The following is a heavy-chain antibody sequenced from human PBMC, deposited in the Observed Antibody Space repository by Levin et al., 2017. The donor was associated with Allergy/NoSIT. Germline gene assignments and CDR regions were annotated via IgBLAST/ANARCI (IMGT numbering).Heavy chain of an antibody. Sequence: PGGSLRLSCAASGFTFSSYAMSWVRQAPGKGLEWVSAISGSGGSTYYADSVKGRFTISRDNSKNTLYLQMNSLRAEDTAVYYCYSSSLESYYYGMDVWGQGTTVTVSS. V-gene: IGHV3-23*01. J-gene: IGHJ6*02. D-gene: IGHD6-6*01. CDR2: ISGSGGST. CDR1: GFTFSSYA. CDR3: YSSSLESYYYGMDV.